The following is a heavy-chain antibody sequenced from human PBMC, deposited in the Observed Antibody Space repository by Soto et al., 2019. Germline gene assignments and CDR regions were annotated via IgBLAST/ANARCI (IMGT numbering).Heavy chain of an antibody. CDR2: IHPSGQPI. CDR1: GFTVSSSE. Sequence: EVQLVESGGGLVQPGGSLRLSCAVSGFTVSSSEMYWVRQAPGKGLEWISYIHPSGQPIFYADSVKGRFTISRDNANNSLFLQMNSLRAEDTAVYYCARRASRWGQGTMVTGSS. J-gene: IGHJ3*01. V-gene: IGHV3-48*03. D-gene: IGHD1-26*01. CDR3: ARRASR.